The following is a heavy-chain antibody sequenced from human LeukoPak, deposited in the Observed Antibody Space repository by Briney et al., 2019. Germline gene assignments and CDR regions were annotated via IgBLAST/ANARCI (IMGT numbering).Heavy chain of an antibody. J-gene: IGHJ4*02. D-gene: IGHD2-2*02. Sequence: ASVKVSCKASGYTFTSYGISWVRQAPGQGLEWMGWISAYNGNTNYAQKLQGRVTMTTDTSTSTAYMELRSLRSDDTAVYYCARDSWEYCSSTSCYTVYWGQGTLVTVSS. V-gene: IGHV1-18*01. CDR3: ARDSWEYCSSTSCYTVY. CDR1: GYTFTSYG. CDR2: ISAYNGNT.